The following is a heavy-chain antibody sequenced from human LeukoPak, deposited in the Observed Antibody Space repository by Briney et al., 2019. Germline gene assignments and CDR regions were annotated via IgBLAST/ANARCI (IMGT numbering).Heavy chain of an antibody. CDR3: AIEQWELKY. CDR1: GFTFYNSG. D-gene: IGHD1-26*01. V-gene: IGHV3-23*01. CDR2: ISGSGGAT. J-gene: IGHJ4*02. Sequence: GGSLRLSCAASGFTFYNSGMGWVRQAPGKGLEWVSAISGSGGATYYADSVKGRFTVSRDDSKNTLYLQMNSLRADDTAVYYCAIEQWELKYWGQGTLVTVS.